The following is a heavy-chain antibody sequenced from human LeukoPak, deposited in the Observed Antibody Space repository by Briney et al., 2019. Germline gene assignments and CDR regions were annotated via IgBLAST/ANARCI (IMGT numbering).Heavy chain of an antibody. V-gene: IGHV4-39*07. J-gene: IGHJ4*02. CDR3: ASVAGGWYYFDY. Sequence: SETLSLTCTVSGGSISSSSYYWGWIRQPPGKGLEWIGSIYYSGSTYYNPSLKSRVTISVDKSKNQFSLKLSSVTAADTAVYYCASVAGGWYYFDYWGQGTLVTVSS. D-gene: IGHD6-19*01. CDR1: GGSISSSSYY. CDR2: IYYSGST.